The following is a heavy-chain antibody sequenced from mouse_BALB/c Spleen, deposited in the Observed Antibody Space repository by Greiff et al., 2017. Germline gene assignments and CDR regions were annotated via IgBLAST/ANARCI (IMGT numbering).Heavy chain of an antibody. Sequence: EVKVVESGGDLVKPGGSLKLSCAASGFTFSSYGMSWVRQTPDKRLEWVATISSGGSYTYYPDSVKGRFTISRDNAKNTLYLQMSSLKSEDTAMYYCARPSGSSYHAMDYWGQGTSVTVSS. CDR2: ISSGGSYT. CDR3: ARPSGSSYHAMDY. CDR1: GFTFSSYG. D-gene: IGHD1-1*01. V-gene: IGHV5-6*01. J-gene: IGHJ4*01.